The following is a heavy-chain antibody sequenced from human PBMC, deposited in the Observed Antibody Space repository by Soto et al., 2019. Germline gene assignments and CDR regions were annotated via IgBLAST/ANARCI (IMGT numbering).Heavy chain of an antibody. D-gene: IGHD6-6*01. V-gene: IGHV3-30-3*01. CDR1: GFTFSSYA. CDR3: ARYTVKYSSSPLVLDY. Sequence: GGSLRLACAASGFTFSSYAMHWVRQAPGKGLEWVAVISYDGSNKYYADSVKGRFTISRDNSKNTLYLQMNSLRAEDTAVYYCARYTVKYSSSPLVLDYWGQGTLVTVSS. J-gene: IGHJ4*02. CDR2: ISYDGSNK.